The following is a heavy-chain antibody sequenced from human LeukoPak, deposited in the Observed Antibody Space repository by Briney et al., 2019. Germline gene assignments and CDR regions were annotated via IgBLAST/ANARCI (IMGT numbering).Heavy chain of an antibody. CDR1: GFTFNSYW. CDR2: IKQDGSEK. Sequence: PGGSLRLSCAVSGFTFNSYWMSWVRQAPGKGLEWVANIKQDGSEKSYVDSVKGRFTISRDNAKNSLYLQMNSLRADDTAVYYCARPSLDYGGIDAFDFWGQGTLVTVSS. V-gene: IGHV3-7*05. CDR3: ARPSLDYGGIDAFDF. J-gene: IGHJ3*01. D-gene: IGHD4-23*01.